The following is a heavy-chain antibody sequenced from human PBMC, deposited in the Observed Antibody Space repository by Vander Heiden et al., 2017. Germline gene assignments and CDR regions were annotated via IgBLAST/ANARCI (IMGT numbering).Heavy chain of an antibody. J-gene: IGHJ4*02. CDR1: GFTFSTYA. Sequence: EVQLLESGGGLVQPGGSLRLSCAASGFTFSTYAMTWVRQAAGKGLQWVSYISGSGGTTYYADSVKGRFTISRDNSKNTLYVQMNSLRAEDTAMYYCAKEWAGDPLWWGQGTLVTVSS. CDR3: AKEWAGDPLW. V-gene: IGHV3-23*01. CDR2: ISGSGGTT. D-gene: IGHD7-27*01.